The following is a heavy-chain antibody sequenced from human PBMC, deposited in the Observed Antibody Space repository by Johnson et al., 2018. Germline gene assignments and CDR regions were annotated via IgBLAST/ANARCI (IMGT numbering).Heavy chain of an antibody. CDR1: GGSISSYY. V-gene: IGHV4-59*01. D-gene: IGHD5-18*01. CDR3: ARGTPDTAMATYYYYMDV. Sequence: QVQLQESGPGLVKPSETLSLTCTVSGGSISSYYWSWIRQPLGKGLEWIGYIYYSGSTNYNPSLKSRVTISVDTSQNQFSLKRGSLTAADTAVYYCARGTPDTAMATYYYYMDVWGKGTTVTVSS. CDR2: IYYSGST. J-gene: IGHJ6*03.